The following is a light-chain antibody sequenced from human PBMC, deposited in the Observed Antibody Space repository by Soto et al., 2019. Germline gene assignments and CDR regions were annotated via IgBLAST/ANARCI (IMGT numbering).Light chain of an antibody. V-gene: IGKV3-11*01. CDR3: QQRNYWPRT. CDR1: QSVSSY. J-gene: IGKJ1*01. CDR2: DAS. Sequence: EIVLTQSPATLSLSPGERATLSCRASQSVSSYLTWYQQKPGQAPRFLIYDASNRATGLPARFSGSGSGTDFTLTISSLEPEEFAVYYCQQRNYWPRTFGKGTKVEIK.